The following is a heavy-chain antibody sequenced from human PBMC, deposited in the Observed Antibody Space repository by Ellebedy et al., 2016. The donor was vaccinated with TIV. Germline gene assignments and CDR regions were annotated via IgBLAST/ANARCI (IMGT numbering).Heavy chain of an antibody. V-gene: IGHV3-23*01. CDR3: ARDPVGVGPAFDI. J-gene: IGHJ3*02. Sequence: PGESLKISCAASGLTFSSHAMSWVRQAPGKGLEWVFSITESGGNTYYADSVKGRFTISRDNSKNTLYLQMNSLRAEDTAVYYCARDPVGVGPAFDIWGQGTMVTVSS. D-gene: IGHD4-23*01. CDR1: GLTFSSHA. CDR2: ITESGGNT.